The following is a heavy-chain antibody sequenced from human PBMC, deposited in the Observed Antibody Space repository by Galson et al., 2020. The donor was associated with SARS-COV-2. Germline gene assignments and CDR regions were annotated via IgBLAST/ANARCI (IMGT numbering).Heavy chain of an antibody. J-gene: IGHJ4*02. CDR2: ISSNSNTI. D-gene: IGHD6-19*01. Sequence: TGGSLRLSCAASGFTFSDYSMNWVRPAPGKGLEWVSYISSNSNTIYYADSVEGRFTISRDNAQNSLYLQMNSLRDEDTAVYYCARGDDIAVAGWLYYFGYWGQGTQVTVSS. V-gene: IGHV3-48*02. CDR1: GFTFSDYS. CDR3: ARGDDIAVAGWLYYFGY.